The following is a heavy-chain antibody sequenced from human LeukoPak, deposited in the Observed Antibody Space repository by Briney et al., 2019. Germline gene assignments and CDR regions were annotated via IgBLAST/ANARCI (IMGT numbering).Heavy chain of an antibody. J-gene: IGHJ4*02. D-gene: IGHD6-19*01. Sequence: SETLSLTCTVSGGSISSSYSWGWIRQPPGKGLEWIGNIYYSGSTYYNPSLKSRVTISVDTSKNQFSLKLNSVTASDTAIYLCASMKLGYSSGWHWGQGTLATVSS. CDR2: IYYSGST. CDR3: ASMKLGYSSGWH. V-gene: IGHV4-39*01. CDR1: GGSISSSYS.